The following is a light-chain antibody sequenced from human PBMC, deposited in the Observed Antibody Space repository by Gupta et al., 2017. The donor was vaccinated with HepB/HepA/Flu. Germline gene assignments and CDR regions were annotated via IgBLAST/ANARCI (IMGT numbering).Light chain of an antibody. Sequence: QPVVTQEPSFSVSPGGTVTHTRGLSAGSVPPNFYPTWYQQTPGQAPRTLIYNTNTRSSGVPDRFSGSILGNKAALTITGAQADDESDYYCVVYMGSGTCMFGGGTKLTVL. V-gene: IGLV8-61*01. CDR2: NTN. CDR3: VVYMGSGTCM. CDR1: AGSVPPNFY. J-gene: IGLJ3*02.